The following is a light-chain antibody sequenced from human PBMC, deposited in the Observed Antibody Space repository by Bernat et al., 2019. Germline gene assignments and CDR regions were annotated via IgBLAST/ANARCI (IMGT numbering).Light chain of an antibody. Sequence: QSALTQPPSASGSPGQSVTISCTGTSSDVGGYNYVSCYQQHPAKAPKLMIYEVSKRPSGVPDRFPGSKSGNTASLTVSGLQAEDEADYYCSSYAGSNNLVFGGGTKLTVL. CDR3: SSYAGSNNLV. V-gene: IGLV2-8*01. CDR2: EVS. J-gene: IGLJ3*02. CDR1: SSDVGGYNY.